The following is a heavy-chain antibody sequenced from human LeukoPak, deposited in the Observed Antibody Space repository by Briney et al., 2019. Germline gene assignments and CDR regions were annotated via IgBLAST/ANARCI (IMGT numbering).Heavy chain of an antibody. D-gene: IGHD6-6*01. CDR2: IYHSGST. V-gene: IGHV4-38-2*02. CDR1: GYSISSGYY. Sequence: SETLSLTCTVSGYSISSGYYWGWMRQPPGKGLEWIGSIYHSGSTYYNPSLKSRVTISVDTSKNQFSLKLSSVTAADTAVYYCAKQYSSSSVSVFDYWGQGTLVTVSS. J-gene: IGHJ4*02. CDR3: AKQYSSSSVSVFDY.